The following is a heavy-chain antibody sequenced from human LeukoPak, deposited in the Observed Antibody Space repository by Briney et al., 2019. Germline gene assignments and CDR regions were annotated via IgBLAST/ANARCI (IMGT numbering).Heavy chain of an antibody. CDR3: ARHAGGISATGTRPFDY. D-gene: IGHD6-13*01. CDR2: IYYSGST. Sequence: SETLSLTCTVSGASFSSSTYYWGWIRQPPGKGLEWIGSIYYSGSTYHNPSLKSRVTMSVDTSKNQFSLKLSSVTAADTAVYYCARHAGGISATGTRPFDYWGQGTLVTVSS. J-gene: IGHJ4*02. CDR1: GASFSSSTYY. V-gene: IGHV4-39*01.